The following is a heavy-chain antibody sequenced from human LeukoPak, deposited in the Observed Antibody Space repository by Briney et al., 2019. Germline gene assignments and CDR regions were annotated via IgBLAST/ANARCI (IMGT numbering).Heavy chain of an antibody. V-gene: IGHV3-11*04. CDR2: ISGSGSTI. Sequence: GGSLRLSCAASGFTFSDYYMSWIRQAPGKGLEWVSYISGSGSTIYYADSVKGRFTISRDNAKNSLYLQMNSLRAEDTAVYSCARCDSSGCFDYWGQGTLVTVSS. CDR3: ARCDSSGCFDY. CDR1: GFTFSDYY. J-gene: IGHJ4*02. D-gene: IGHD3-22*01.